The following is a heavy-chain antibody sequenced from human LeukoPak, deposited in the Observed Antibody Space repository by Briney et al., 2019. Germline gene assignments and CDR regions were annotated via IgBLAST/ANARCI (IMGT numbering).Heavy chain of an antibody. J-gene: IGHJ5*01. CDR1: GDSITTYY. CDR3: AKGGQGFDS. CDR2: IYYTGGT. V-gene: IGHV4-59*01. Sequence: TSETLSLTCTVSGDSITTYYWSWIRQPPDKGLEWIGYIYYTGGTNYNPSLKSRVTMSLDTSKNQFSLRLTSVTAADTAVYYCAKGGQGFDSWGQGTLVTVSS.